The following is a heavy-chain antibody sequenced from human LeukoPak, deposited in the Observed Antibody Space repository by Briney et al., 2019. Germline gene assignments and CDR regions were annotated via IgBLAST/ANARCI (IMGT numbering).Heavy chain of an antibody. CDR1: GGSISSITNY. V-gene: IGHV4-39*01. D-gene: IGHD3-10*01. Sequence: PETLSLTCTVSGGSISSITNYWGWIRQPPGKGLEWVETIYYSGTTYYNLSLKRRVTIYVHTSRNQFSLKPSSVAASPPARESCARQSRSVDYGSGSYTWDYWGQGTLVTVSS. CDR3: ARQSRSVDYGSGSYTWDY. J-gene: IGHJ4*02. CDR2: IYYSGTT.